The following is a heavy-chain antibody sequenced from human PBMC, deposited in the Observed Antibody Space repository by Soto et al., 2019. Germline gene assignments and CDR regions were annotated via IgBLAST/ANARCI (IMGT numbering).Heavy chain of an antibody. D-gene: IGHD3-10*01. Sequence: VQLVESGGGVVQPGRSLRLSCAASGFTFSSYGIHWVRQAPGKGLEWVAVISYDGSNKFYADSVKGRFTISRDNSKNTLYLQMNSLRAEDTAVYYCAKDSGTYWYFDLWGRGTLVTVSS. CDR1: GFTFSSYG. J-gene: IGHJ2*01. CDR3: AKDSGTYWYFDL. V-gene: IGHV3-30*18. CDR2: ISYDGSNK.